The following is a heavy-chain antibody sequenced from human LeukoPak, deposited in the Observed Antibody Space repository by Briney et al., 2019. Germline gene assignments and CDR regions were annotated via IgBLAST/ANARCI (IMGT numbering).Heavy chain of an antibody. CDR2: ISWNSGTI. CDR3: AKDLSGDSSSWYYFDS. J-gene: IGHJ4*02. V-gene: IGHV3-9*01. D-gene: IGHD6-13*01. CDR1: GFSIDDYA. Sequence: PGRSLRLSCAASGFSIDDYAMHWVRQAPGKGLEWVSGISWNSGTIAYADSVKGRLTISRDNAKNSLYLQMNSLRAEDTALYYCAKDLSGDSSSWYYFDSWGQGTLVTVSS.